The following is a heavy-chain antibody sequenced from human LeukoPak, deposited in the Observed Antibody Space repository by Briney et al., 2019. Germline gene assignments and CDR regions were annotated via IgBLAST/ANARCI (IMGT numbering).Heavy chain of an antibody. CDR2: IHHSGST. D-gene: IGHD3-22*01. CDR1: GGSISSSSYY. CDR3: AKRVHYDSSGYSWPLGAFDI. V-gene: IGHV4-39*07. Sequence: SETLSLTCTVSGGSISSSSYYWGWIRQPPGKGLEWIGSIHHSGSTYYKPSLKSRVTIAIDTSKNQFSLKLRSETAADTAVYYCAKRVHYDSSGYSWPLGAFDIWGQGTMVTVSS. J-gene: IGHJ3*02.